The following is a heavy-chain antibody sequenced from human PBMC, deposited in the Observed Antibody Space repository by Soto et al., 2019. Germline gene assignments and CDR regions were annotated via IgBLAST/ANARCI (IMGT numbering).Heavy chain of an antibody. J-gene: IGHJ4*02. Sequence: QVHLVQSGAEVKKPGSSVKVSCKASGGTFSTSGISWVRQSPGQGPEWVGRFVPLLGTPTYAQRLQGRVRITADESTSTAYMELSRLRSEDTAVYYCAREFSSGWAGYWGQGTLVAVSS. CDR1: GGTFSTSG. V-gene: IGHV1-69*01. CDR2: FVPLLGTP. D-gene: IGHD6-19*01. CDR3: AREFSSGWAGY.